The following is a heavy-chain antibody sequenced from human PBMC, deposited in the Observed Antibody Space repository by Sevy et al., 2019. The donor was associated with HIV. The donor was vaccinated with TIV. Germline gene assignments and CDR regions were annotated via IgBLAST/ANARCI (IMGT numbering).Heavy chain of an antibody. J-gene: IGHJ6*02. Sequence: GGSLRLSCVASGFIFSDYWMTWVRQAPGKGLEWVANIKQDGNEKYYMDSAKGRFTISRDNAKNSVHLQVNSLRAEDTAVYYCAREAVAGRSGPWKADYYYAGMDVWGQGTTVTVSS. D-gene: IGHD6-19*01. V-gene: IGHV3-7*01. CDR1: GFIFSDYW. CDR2: IKQDGNEK. CDR3: AREAVAGRSGPWKADYYYAGMDV.